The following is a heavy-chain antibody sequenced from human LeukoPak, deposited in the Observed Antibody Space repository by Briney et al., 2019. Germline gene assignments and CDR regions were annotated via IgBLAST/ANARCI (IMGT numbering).Heavy chain of an antibody. Sequence: GGSLRLSCAASGFTFSSYWMHWVRQAPGKGLVWVSRINSDGSRISYADSVKGRFTISRDNAKHTLDLQMNSLRAEDTGVYYCARNARPYYYYGVDVWGQGTTVTVSS. CDR2: INSDGSRI. V-gene: IGHV3-74*01. CDR1: GFTFSSYW. CDR3: ARNARPYYYYGVDV. D-gene: IGHD6-6*01. J-gene: IGHJ6*02.